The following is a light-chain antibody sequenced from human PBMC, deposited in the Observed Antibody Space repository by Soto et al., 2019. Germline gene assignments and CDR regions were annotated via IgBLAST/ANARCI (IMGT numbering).Light chain of an antibody. CDR3: SSYTSSSTPYV. Sequence: QSVLPQPASVSGSPGQSITISCTGTSSDVGGYNYVSWYQQHPVKAPKLMIYDVTNRPSGVSDRFSGSKSGNTASLTISGLQAEDEADYYCSSYTSSSTPYVFGTGTKVTVI. CDR2: DVT. V-gene: IGLV2-14*01. CDR1: SSDVGGYNY. J-gene: IGLJ1*01.